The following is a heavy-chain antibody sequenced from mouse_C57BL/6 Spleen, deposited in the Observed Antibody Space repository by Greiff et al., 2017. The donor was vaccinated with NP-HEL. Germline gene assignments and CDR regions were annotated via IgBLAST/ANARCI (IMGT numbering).Heavy chain of an antibody. V-gene: IGHV5-9*01. J-gene: IGHJ3*01. Sequence: EVKLMESGGGLVKPGGSLKLSCAASGFTFSSYTMSWVRQTPEKRLEWVATISGGGGNTYYPDSVTGRFTISRDNAKNTLYLQMSSLRSEDTALYYCARHDDYDVDWFAYWGQGTLVTVSA. CDR2: ISGGGGNT. CDR3: ARHDDYDVDWFAY. CDR1: GFTFSSYT. D-gene: IGHD2-4*01.